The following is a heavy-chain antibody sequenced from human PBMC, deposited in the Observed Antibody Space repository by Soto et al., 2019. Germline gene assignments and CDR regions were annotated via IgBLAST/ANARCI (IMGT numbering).Heavy chain of an antibody. CDR3: ARLLPFGVVISKKYYYYGMDV. Sequence: LGESLKISCKGSGYGFTSYWIGWVRQMPGKGLEWMGIIYPGDSDTRYSPSFQGQVTISADKSISTAYLQWSSLKASDTAMYYCARLLPFGVVISKKYYYYGMDVWGQGTTVTVSS. V-gene: IGHV5-51*01. CDR1: GYGFTSYW. D-gene: IGHD3-3*01. CDR2: IYPGDSDT. J-gene: IGHJ6*02.